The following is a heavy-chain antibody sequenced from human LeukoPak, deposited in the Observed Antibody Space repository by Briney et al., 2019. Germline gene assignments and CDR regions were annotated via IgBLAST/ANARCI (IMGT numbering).Heavy chain of an antibody. CDR2: IYYSGST. D-gene: IGHD3-22*01. Sequence: SETLSLTCTVSGGSISSGDYYWSWIRQPPGKGLEWIGYIYYSGSTYYNPSLKSRVTISVDTSKNQLSLKLSSVTAADTAVYYCARAFSATYYYDSSGYSFDYWGQGTLVTVSS. J-gene: IGHJ4*02. V-gene: IGHV4-30-4*08. CDR3: ARAFSATYYYDSSGYSFDY. CDR1: GGSISSGDYY.